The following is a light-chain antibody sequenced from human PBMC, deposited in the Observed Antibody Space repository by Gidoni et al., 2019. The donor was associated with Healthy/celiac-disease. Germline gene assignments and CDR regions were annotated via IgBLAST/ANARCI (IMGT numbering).Light chain of an antibody. CDR1: QDISNY. J-gene: IGKJ5*01. V-gene: IGKV1-33*01. Sequence: DIQMTQSPSSLSASVGDRVTITCQASQDISNYLNWYQQKPGKAPKLLIYDASHLETGVPSRFSGSGSGTDFTFTISILQPEDIATYYCQQYDNLPITFGQGTRLEIK. CDR3: QQYDNLPIT. CDR2: DAS.